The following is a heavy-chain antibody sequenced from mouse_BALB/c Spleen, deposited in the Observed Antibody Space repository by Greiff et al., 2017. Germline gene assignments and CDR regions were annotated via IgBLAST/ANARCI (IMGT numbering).Heavy chain of an antibody. Sequence: VQLQQSGAELVKPGASVKLSCKASGYTFTSYYMYWVKQRPGQGLEWIGNIDPYYGGTSYNQKFKGKATLTVDKSSSTAYMQLKSLTSEDSAVYYCARITEGAMDYWGQGTSVTVSS. J-gene: IGHJ4*01. CDR2: IDPYYGGT. CDR3: ARITEGAMDY. D-gene: IGHD2-4*01. CDR1: GYTFTSYY. V-gene: IGHV1-53*01.